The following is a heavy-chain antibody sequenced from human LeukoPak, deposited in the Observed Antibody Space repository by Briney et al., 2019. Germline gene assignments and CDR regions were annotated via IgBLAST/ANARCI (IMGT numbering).Heavy chain of an antibody. CDR3: ATVRGAYCAY. CDR2: ITSSGA. Sequence: GGSLRLSCAASGFAFSDYAMSWVRQAPGKGLEWVSSITSSGAYYADSVKGRFTTSRDNSQNTLYLHMNSLRAEDTALYYCATVRGAYCAYWGQGTLVTVSS. CDR1: GFAFSDYA. V-gene: IGHV3-23*01. D-gene: IGHD4/OR15-4a*01. J-gene: IGHJ4*02.